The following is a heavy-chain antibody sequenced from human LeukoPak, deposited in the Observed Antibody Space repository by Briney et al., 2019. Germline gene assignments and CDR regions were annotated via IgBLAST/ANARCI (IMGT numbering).Heavy chain of an antibody. V-gene: IGHV4-38-2*01. CDR1: GYSISNGHY. J-gene: IGHJ4*02. CDR3: ARLFWSGYHYFDY. CDR2: IYHSGST. Sequence: SETLSLTCAVSGYSISNGHYWGWIRQPPGKGLEWIGSIYHSGSTYYNPSLRSRLTISVDTSKNQFSLKLTSVTAADTAVYYCARLFWSGYHYFDYWGQGTLVTVSS. D-gene: IGHD3-3*01.